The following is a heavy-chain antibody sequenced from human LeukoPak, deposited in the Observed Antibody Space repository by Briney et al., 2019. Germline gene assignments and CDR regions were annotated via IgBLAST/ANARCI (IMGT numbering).Heavy chain of an antibody. CDR1: GYTFTRFF. CDR3: AREGAPSQFPASEYLQP. CDR2: IKVSGGAT. J-gene: IGHJ1*01. Sequence: ASLRLSCKASGYTFTRFFMYWVRQAPGQGPEWMGRIKVSGGATDYAQKFQARVTMTSDTSTNTVYMEMSNLRSDDTAVYYCAREGAPSQFPASEYLQPWGQGTLVIVS. D-gene: IGHD2-2*01. V-gene: IGHV1-46*01.